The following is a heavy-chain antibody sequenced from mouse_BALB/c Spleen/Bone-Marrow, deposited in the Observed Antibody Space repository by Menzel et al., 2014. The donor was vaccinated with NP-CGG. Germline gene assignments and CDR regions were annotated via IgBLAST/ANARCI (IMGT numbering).Heavy chain of an antibody. CDR1: GFTFSNYG. D-gene: IGHD2-4*01. V-gene: IGHV5-9-2*01. J-gene: IGHJ3*01. CDR2: ISGGGSYT. Sequence: EVQVVESGGGLVKSGGSLKLSCAASGFTFSNYGMSWVRQTPEKRLGWVATISGGGSYTFYSDSVKGRFTISRDNAKNNLYLQLSSLRSEDTALYYCARHAYYDQTEVSFVYWGQGTLVTVSA. CDR3: ARHAYYDQTEVSFVY.